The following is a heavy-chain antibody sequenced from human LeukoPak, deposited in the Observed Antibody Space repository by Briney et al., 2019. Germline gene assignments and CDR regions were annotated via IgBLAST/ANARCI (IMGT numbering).Heavy chain of an antibody. V-gene: IGHV5-51*01. CDR3: ARQVAMAAWEY. J-gene: IGHJ4*02. CDR1: GYSFISYW. CDR2: IYPSDSET. D-gene: IGHD6-19*01. Sequence: GESLKISCKGSGYSFISYWIGWVRLLPGKGREWMGIIYPSDSETRYSPSFQGQVTISADKSISTAYLQWSSLKASDTAMYYCARQVAMAAWEYWGQGTLVTVSS.